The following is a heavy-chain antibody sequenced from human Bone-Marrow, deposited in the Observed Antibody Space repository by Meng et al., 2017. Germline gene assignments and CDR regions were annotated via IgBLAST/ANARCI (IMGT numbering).Heavy chain of an antibody. V-gene: IGHV1-18*04. CDR1: GYTFIDYY. D-gene: IGHD3-10*01. CDR2: ISAYNGNT. CDR3: ARSRGSGSYSDY. Sequence: ASVKVSCKASGYTFIDYYMHWVRQAPGQGLEWMGWISAYNGNTNYAQKLQGRVTMTTDTSTSTAYMELSRLRSDDTAVYYCARSRGSGSYSDYWGQGTLVTVSS. J-gene: IGHJ4*02.